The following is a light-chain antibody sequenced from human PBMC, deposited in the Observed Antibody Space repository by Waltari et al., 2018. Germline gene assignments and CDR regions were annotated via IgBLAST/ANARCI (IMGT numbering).Light chain of an antibody. J-gene: IGLJ2*01. Sequence: QSVLTQPPSASGTPGQRVIMSCSGTGSNLGSETVSWYQHLPGTAPRLLIYSDSLRASGVPGRISGAKSGTSAALAISALQSEDEAEYYCAAWDDSLNGMVFGGGTKLTVL. CDR3: AAWDDSLNGMV. CDR2: SDS. CDR1: GSNLGSET. V-gene: IGLV1-44*01.